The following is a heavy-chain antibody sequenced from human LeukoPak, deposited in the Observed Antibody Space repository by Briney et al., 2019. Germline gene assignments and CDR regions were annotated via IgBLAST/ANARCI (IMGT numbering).Heavy chain of an antibody. CDR3: ARRTYYYDSSGSGGDAFDL. Sequence: PSETLSLTCTVSGYSISNGFYWGWIRQPPGKGLEWIGSIHHSGSTYYNPSLKSRVTISVDTSKNQFSLKLNSVTAADTAVYYCARRTYYYDSSGSGGDAFDLWGQGTMVTVSS. D-gene: IGHD3-22*01. J-gene: IGHJ3*01. CDR2: IHHSGST. V-gene: IGHV4-38-2*02. CDR1: GYSISNGFY.